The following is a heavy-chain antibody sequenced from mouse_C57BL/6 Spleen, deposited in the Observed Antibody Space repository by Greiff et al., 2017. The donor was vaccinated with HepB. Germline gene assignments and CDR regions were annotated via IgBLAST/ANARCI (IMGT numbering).Heavy chain of an antibody. CDR1: GYAFSSSW. V-gene: IGHV1-82*01. CDR2: ICPGDGDT. J-gene: IGHJ3*01. CDR3: AREGPLETAQDTGFAY. D-gene: IGHD3-2*02. Sequence: QVQLQQSGPELVKPGASVKISCKASGYAFSSSWMNWVKQRPGKGLEWIGRICPGDGDTNYNGKFKGKATLTADKSSSTAYMQLSSRTSEDSAVYFCAREGPLETAQDTGFAYWGQGTLVTVSA.